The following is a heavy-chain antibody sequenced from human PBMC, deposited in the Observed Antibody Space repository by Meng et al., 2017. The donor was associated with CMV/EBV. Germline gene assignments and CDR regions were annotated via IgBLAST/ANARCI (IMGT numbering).Heavy chain of an antibody. V-gene: IGHV4-59*01. CDR3: ARGFGGAVAFFDY. D-gene: IGHD6-19*01. Sequence: GSLRLSCTVSGGSISSYYWSWIRQPPGKGLEWIGYIYYSGSTNYNPSLKSRVTISVDTSKNQFSLKLSSVTAADTAVYYCARGFGGAVAFFDYWGQGTLVTVSS. CDR1: GGSISSYY. J-gene: IGHJ4*02. CDR2: IYYSGST.